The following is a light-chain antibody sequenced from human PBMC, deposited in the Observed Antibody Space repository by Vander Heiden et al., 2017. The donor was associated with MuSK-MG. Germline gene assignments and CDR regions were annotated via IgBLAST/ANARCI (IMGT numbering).Light chain of an antibody. J-gene: IGKJ3*01. CDR2: AVS. CDR1: QVITSH. Sequence: DIHLTQSPSFLSASVGDRVTITCRASQVITSHLAWYQQKPGKAPKLLIYAVSTLQSGVPSRFSGRGSGTEFSLTISRLQPEDSATYYCQQLDSYPRTFGHGTTVDFK. CDR3: QQLDSYPRT. V-gene: IGKV1-9*01.